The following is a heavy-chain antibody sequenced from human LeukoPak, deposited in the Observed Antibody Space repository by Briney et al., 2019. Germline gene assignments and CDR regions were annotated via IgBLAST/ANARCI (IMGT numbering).Heavy chain of an antibody. J-gene: IGHJ3*01. Sequence: PGGSLRLSCAASGFTFSTYAMSWVHQAPGKGLEWVSSTGRHTNYADSVEGRFTISRDNSKSTLYLQMDSLRAEDTAIYYCAKSWRSYDTSNYYALDLWGQGTMVTVSS. CDR2: TGRHT. V-gene: IGHV3-23*01. CDR1: GFTFSTYA. CDR3: AKSWRSYDTSNYYALDL. D-gene: IGHD3-22*01.